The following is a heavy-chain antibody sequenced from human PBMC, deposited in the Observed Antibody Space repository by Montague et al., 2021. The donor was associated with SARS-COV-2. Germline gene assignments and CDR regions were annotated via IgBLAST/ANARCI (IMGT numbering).Heavy chain of an antibody. CDR2: ISGRSDYR. Sequence: ETLSLTCTVSGGSVSSDNWWTWVRQAPGKGLEWVSSISGRSDYRYYADSLKGRITISRDNAKNSLYLQMNSLRAEDAAVYYCARDTSSTVRGVTTYYTYYGMDVWGQGTAVTVSS. V-gene: IGHV3-21*01. CDR1: GGSVSSDN. CDR3: ARDTSSTVRGVTTYYTYYGMDV. J-gene: IGHJ6*02. D-gene: IGHD3-10*01.